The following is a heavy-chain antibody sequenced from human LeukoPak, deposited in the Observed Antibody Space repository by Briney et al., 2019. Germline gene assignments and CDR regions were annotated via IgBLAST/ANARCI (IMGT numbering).Heavy chain of an antibody. CDR3: AKEHSSGWYVSGWFDP. D-gene: IGHD6-19*01. V-gene: IGHV3-9*01. CDR2: ISWNSGSI. Sequence: GGSLRLSCAASGFTFDDYAMHWVRQVPGKGLEWVSGISWNSGSIGYADSVKGRFTISRDNAKNSLYLQMNSLRAEDTALYYCAKEHSSGWYVSGWFDPWGQGTLVTVSS. J-gene: IGHJ5*02. CDR1: GFTFDDYA.